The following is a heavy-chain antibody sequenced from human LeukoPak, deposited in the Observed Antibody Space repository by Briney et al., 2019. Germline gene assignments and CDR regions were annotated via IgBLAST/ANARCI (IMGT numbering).Heavy chain of an antibody. Sequence: GGSLRLSCAASGFTFSTYSMNWVRQAPGKGLEWVSYISGSSSTIYYADSVKGRFTISRDNAKNSLYLQMNSLRDEETAVYYCARGYREVDLRAFDYWGQGTLVTVSS. CDR2: ISGSSSTI. CDR1: GFTFSTYS. CDR3: ARGYREVDLRAFDY. V-gene: IGHV3-48*02. J-gene: IGHJ4*02. D-gene: IGHD1-26*01.